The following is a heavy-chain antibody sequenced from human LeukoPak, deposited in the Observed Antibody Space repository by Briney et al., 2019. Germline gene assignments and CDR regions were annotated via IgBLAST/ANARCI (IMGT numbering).Heavy chain of an antibody. V-gene: IGHV1-8*01. CDR1: GYTFTSYD. Sequence: PGASVKVSCKASGYTFTSYDINWVRQAPGQGLEWMGWMNPNSGNTGYAQKFQGRVTMTRNTSISTAYMELSSLRSEDTAVYYCARVNDFWSGYPHYWGQGTLVTVSS. J-gene: IGHJ4*02. CDR3: ARVNDFWSGYPHY. CDR2: MNPNSGNT. D-gene: IGHD3-3*01.